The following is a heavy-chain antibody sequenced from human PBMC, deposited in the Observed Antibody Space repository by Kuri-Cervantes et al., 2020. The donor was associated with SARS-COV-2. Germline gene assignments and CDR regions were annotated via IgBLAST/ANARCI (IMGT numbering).Heavy chain of an antibody. J-gene: IGHJ3*02. CDR1: GYTFTGYY. V-gene: IGHV1-2*04. D-gene: IGHD3-22*01. CDR2: INPNSGGT. CDR3: ASSTPFRRLVVIFQGGAFVI. Sequence: ASVKVSCMASGYTFTGYYMHWVRQAPGKGREWMGWINPNSGGTNHAQKFQGWVPMTRDTSISKVYMELSRLRTDDTAGYCCASSTPFRRLVVIFQGGAFVIWGQGTMVTVSS.